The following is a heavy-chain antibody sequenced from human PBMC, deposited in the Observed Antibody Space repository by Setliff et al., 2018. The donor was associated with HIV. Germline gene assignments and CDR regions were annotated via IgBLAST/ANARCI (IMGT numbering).Heavy chain of an antibody. Sequence: ASVKVSCKASGYTFTSYGISWVRQAPGQGLEWMGIINPSGGSTSYAQKFQGRVTMTRDTSTSTVYMELSSLRSEDTAVYYCARARITMIGDAFDIWGQGTMVTVSS. D-gene: IGHD3-22*01. CDR3: ARARITMIGDAFDI. CDR2: INPSGGST. CDR1: GYTFTSYG. J-gene: IGHJ3*02. V-gene: IGHV1-46*01.